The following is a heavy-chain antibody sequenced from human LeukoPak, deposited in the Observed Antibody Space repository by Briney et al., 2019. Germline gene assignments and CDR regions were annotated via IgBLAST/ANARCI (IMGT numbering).Heavy chain of an antibody. Sequence: PGGSLRLSCAASGFTFDDYAMHWVRQAPGKGLEWVSGISWNSGSIGYADSVKGRFTISRDNAKNSLYLQMNSLRAEDTALYYCAKAGVIVSSGYSPKYYFDYWGQGTLVTVSS. CDR3: AKAGVIVSSGYSPKYYFDY. V-gene: IGHV3-9*01. J-gene: IGHJ4*02. D-gene: IGHD3-22*01. CDR1: GFTFDDYA. CDR2: ISWNSGSI.